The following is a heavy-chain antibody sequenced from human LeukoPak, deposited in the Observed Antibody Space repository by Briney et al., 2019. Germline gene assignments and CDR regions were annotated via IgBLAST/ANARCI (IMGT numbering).Heavy chain of an antibody. J-gene: IGHJ4*02. CDR3: ARDPVYGSGTF. D-gene: IGHD3-10*01. V-gene: IGHV4-30-4*01. Sequence: SETLSLTCTVAGGSISTGDYYWSWIRQPAGKGLEWIGYIYYSGTTYYNPSLKGRISFSMQTSKNQFSLNLRSVTAADTAVYYCARDPVYGSGTFWGQGTLVTVSS. CDR1: GGSISTGDYY. CDR2: IYYSGTT.